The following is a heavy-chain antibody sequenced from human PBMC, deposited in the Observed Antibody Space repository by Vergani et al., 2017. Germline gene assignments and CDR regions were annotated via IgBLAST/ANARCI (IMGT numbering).Heavy chain of an antibody. CDR3: ARADSSSWYLNDAFDI. CDR1: GYTFTGYY. Sequence: QVQLVQSGAEVKKPGASVKVSCKASGYTFTGYYMHWVRPAPGQGLEWMGWINPNSGGTNYAQKLQGRVTRTRDTSISTAYMELSRLRSDDTAVYYCARADSSSWYLNDAFDIWGQGTMVTVSS. J-gene: IGHJ3*02. V-gene: IGHV1-2*02. CDR2: INPNSGGT. D-gene: IGHD6-13*01.